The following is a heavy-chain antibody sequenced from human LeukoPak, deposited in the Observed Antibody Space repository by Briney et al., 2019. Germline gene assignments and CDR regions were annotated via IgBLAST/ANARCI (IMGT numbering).Heavy chain of an antibody. CDR1: GGSISSYY. J-gene: IGHJ3*02. D-gene: IGHD3-3*02. Sequence: PSETLSLTCTVSGGSISSYYWSWIRLPPGKGLEWIGYIYYSGSTNYNPSLNSRVTISVDTSKNQFSLKLSSVTAADTAVYYCERDSTNAFDIWGQGTMVTVSS. V-gene: IGHV4-59*01. CDR3: ERDSTNAFDI. CDR2: IYYSGST.